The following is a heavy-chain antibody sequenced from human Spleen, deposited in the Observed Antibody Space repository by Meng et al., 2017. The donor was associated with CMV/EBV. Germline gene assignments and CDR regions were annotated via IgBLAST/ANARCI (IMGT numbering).Heavy chain of an antibody. J-gene: IGHJ6*02. CDR1: GFTVSSNY. Sequence: GESLKISCAASGFTVSSNYMSWVRQAPGKGLEWVAVISYDANYKYYADSVKGRFTISRDNSKNTLYLQMNSLRPEDTAVYFCAKAYSSSWYSNDDYYGMDVWGQGTTVTVSS. V-gene: IGHV3-30*18. D-gene: IGHD6-13*01. CDR2: ISYDANYK. CDR3: AKAYSSSWYSNDDYYGMDV.